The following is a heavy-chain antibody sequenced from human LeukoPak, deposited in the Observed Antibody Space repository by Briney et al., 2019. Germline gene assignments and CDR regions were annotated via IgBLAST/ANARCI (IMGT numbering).Heavy chain of an antibody. J-gene: IGHJ6*03. V-gene: IGHV3-15*01. D-gene: IGHD7-27*01. CDR2: IKSKTDGGTT. CDR3: TTDLTGDHAYYYYYMDV. Sequence: GGSLRLSCAASGFTFSNAWMSWVRQAPGKGLEWVGRIKSKTDGGTTDYAAPVKGRFTISRDGSKSTLYLQMNSLKTEDTAVYYCTTDLTGDHAYYYYYMDVWGEGTTVTVSS. CDR1: GFTFSNAW.